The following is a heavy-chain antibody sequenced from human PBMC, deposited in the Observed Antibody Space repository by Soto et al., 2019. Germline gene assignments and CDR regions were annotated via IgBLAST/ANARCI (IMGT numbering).Heavy chain of an antibody. J-gene: IGHJ4*02. D-gene: IGHD2-21*02. V-gene: IGHV1-69*01. CDR1: GGGTLSNDA. Sequence: QVHLVQSGADGRKSGSSVRVSCTASGGGTLSNDAISWVRQAPGQGLEWLGRISPFFGTTDYSQSFQGRLTMTADASTGTVYRDVRTKKSDDRAFYYCARKVVTETTGGSFDFGVQGTLVPVSS. CDR2: ISPFFGTT. CDR3: ARKVVTETTGGSFDF.